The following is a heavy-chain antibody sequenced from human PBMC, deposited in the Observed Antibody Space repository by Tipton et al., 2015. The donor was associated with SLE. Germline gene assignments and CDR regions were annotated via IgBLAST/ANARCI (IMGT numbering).Heavy chain of an antibody. D-gene: IGHD5-12*01. J-gene: IGHJ4*02. CDR1: GFTFSSYG. CDR3: AKDRSGYDLGFDY. CDR2: IRYDGSNK. Sequence: SLRLSCAASGFTFSSYGMHWVRQAPGKGLEWVAFIRYDGSNKYYADSVKGRFTISRDNSKNTLYLQMNSLRAEDTAVYYCAKDRSGYDLGFDYWGQGTLVTVSS. V-gene: IGHV3-30*02.